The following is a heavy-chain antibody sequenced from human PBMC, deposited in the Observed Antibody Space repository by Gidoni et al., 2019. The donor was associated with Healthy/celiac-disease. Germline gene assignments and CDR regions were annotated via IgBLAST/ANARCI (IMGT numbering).Heavy chain of an antibody. J-gene: IGHJ3*02. V-gene: IGHV3-72*01. Sequence: EVQLVESGGGLVQLGGSLRPSCAASVFPFRAPYIDWVRQAPGKGLEWVGRTRNKANSYTTEYAASVKGRFTISRDDSKNSLYLQMNSLKTEDTAVYYCATQGGYFDWSDAFDIWGQGTMVTVSS. CDR2: TRNKANSYTT. CDR1: VFPFRAPY. CDR3: ATQGGYFDWSDAFDI. D-gene: IGHD3-9*01.